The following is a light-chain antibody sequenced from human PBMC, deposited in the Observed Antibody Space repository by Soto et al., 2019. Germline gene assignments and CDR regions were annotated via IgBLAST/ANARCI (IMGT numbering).Light chain of an antibody. Sequence: DIQMTQSPSTLSASVGDRVTITCRASQSISTWLAWYQQKPGKAPKLLIYKASTLESGVPTRFSGSGSGTEFTLTISSMQPADFETYYSQQYNSVPLLAFGGGTKVEIK. CDR2: KAS. J-gene: IGKJ4*01. CDR3: QQYNSVPLLA. CDR1: QSISTW. V-gene: IGKV1-5*03.